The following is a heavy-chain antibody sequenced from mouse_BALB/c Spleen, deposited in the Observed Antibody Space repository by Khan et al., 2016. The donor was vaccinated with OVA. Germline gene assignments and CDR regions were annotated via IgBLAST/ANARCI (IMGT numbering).Heavy chain of an antibody. D-gene: IGHD1-2*01. V-gene: IGHV3-2*02. CDR2: TSYSGST. CDR1: GYSITSGYG. Sequence: EVKLLESGPGLVKPSQSLSLTCTVTGYSITSGYGWNLIRQFPGNKLEWMGYTSYSGSTNYNPSLKSRISIHRDTYKNQCFLQLKSVTTEDTATYYCARTARIKYWGQGTTLTVSS. J-gene: IGHJ2*01. CDR3: ARTARIKY.